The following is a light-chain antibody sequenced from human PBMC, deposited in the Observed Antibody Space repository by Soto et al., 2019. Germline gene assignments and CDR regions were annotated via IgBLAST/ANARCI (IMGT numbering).Light chain of an antibody. CDR3: AAWDDSLSGKV. V-gene: IGLV1-47*01. J-gene: IGLJ1*01. CDR1: SSNIGSNY. Sequence: QSVLTQPPSASGTPGQRVTISCSGSSSNIGSNYVYWYQQLPGTAPKLLIYRNNQRPSGVPDRFSGSKSGTSASLAISGLRSEDDYYYYCAAWDDSLSGKVFGTGPKVTV. CDR2: RNN.